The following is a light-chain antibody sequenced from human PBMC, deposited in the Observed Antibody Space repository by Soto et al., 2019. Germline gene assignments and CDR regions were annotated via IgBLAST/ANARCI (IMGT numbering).Light chain of an antibody. CDR1: QSLLHSNGYNY. J-gene: IGKJ4*01. V-gene: IGKV2-28*01. CDR3: MQALQTPT. Sequence: DIVMTQSPLSLPVTPGEPASISCRSSQSLLHSNGYNYLDWYLQKPGQSPQLLIYLGSNRAPGVPDRFSASGSGTDFTLKISRVEDEDVGVYYCMQALQTPTFGGGTRVEMK. CDR2: LGS.